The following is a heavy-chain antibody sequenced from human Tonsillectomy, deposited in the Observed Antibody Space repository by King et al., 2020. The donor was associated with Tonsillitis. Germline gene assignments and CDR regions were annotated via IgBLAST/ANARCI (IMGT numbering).Heavy chain of an antibody. CDR1: GYTFKNYA. CDR2: IDTNTGNP. V-gene: IGHV7-4-1*02. Sequence: QLVQSGSELKKPGASVKVSCKASGYTFKNYAINWVRQAPGQGLEWMGWIDTNTGNPTYAQGFTGRFVFSLDTSVSTAYLQISSLKPEDTAVYYCARAVGGPDFGALNPLRFDYWGQGTLVTVSS. D-gene: IGHD3-10*01. CDR3: ARAVGGPDFGALNPLRFDY. J-gene: IGHJ4*02.